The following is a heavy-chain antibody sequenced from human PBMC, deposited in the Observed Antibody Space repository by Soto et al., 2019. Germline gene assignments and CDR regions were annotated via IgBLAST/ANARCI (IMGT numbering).Heavy chain of an antibody. CDR2: IYWDDDK. D-gene: IGHD3-3*01. V-gene: IGHV2-5*02. Sequence: QITLNESGPTVVRPTETLTLTCRFSGFSLTTSGVGVGWIRQSPGKAPEWLALIYWDDDKRYSASLKSRLTTNKDTSKNQVVLTVSDLDPTDTATSDCAQRVMRTGFGWVTTTAIYFDYWGQGTPVAVTS. CDR3: AQRVMRTGFGWVTTTAIYFDY. CDR1: GFSLTTSGVG. J-gene: IGHJ4*02.